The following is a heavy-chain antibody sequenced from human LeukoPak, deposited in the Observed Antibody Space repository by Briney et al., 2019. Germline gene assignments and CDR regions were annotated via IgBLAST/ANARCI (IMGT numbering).Heavy chain of an antibody. CDR2: IWHDGNNK. Sequence: GGSLRLSCAASGFNFSNYVMHWVRQAPGKGLEWVAIIWHDGNNKFYSDSVKGRFTISRDNSRNILYLQMNSLRAEDTAIYYCANNFDYWGRGTLVTVSS. V-gene: IGHV3-33*06. J-gene: IGHJ4*02. CDR1: GFNFSNYV. CDR3: ANNFDY.